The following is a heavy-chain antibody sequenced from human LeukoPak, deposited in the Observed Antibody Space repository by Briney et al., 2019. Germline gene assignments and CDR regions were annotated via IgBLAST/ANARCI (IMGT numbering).Heavy chain of an antibody. CDR2: ISSSSSYI. D-gene: IGHD3-3*01. CDR1: RFTFDDYA. CDR3: ARDPPYYDFWSDDAYYFDY. J-gene: IGHJ4*02. V-gene: IGHV3-21*01. Sequence: GRSLRLSCAASRFTFDDYAMHWVRQAPGKGLEWVSGISSSSSYIYYADSVKGRFTISRDKAKNSLYLQMNSLRAEDTAVYYCARDPPYYDFWSDDAYYFDYWGQGTLVTVST.